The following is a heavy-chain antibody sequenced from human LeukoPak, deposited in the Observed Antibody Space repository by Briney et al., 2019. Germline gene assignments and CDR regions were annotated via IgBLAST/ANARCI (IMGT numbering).Heavy chain of an antibody. CDR1: GFTFSSHD. D-gene: IGHD2-15*01. CDR2: ISYDGGKK. V-gene: IGHV3-30*18. J-gene: IGHJ6*03. CDR3: AKNGDRGAYCSGGSCYPYYYYNMDV. Sequence: GGSLRLSCAASGFTFSSHDMHWVRQAPGKGLEWVAFISYDGGKKDYADSVKGRFTISRDNSKNTLYLQMNSLRAEDTAIYYCAKNGDRGAYCSGGSCYPYYYYNMDVWGKGTTVTISS.